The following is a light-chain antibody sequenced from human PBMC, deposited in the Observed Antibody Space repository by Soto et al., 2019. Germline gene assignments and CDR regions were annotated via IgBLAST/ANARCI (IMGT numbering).Light chain of an antibody. Sequence: EIVLTQSPGTLSLSPGERASLSCRASESVSSSYLAWYQQKPGQAPRLLIYSASSRATGIPYRFSGSGSGTDFTLNIGSLEPEDFAVYYCQQYGSSPLTFGQGTKVELK. V-gene: IGKV3-20*01. CDR3: QQYGSSPLT. J-gene: IGKJ1*01. CDR2: SAS. CDR1: ESVSSSY.